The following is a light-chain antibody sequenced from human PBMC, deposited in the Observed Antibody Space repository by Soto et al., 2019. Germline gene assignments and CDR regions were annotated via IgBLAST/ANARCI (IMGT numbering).Light chain of an antibody. CDR3: SSSTSDTTHVV. Sequence: QSALTQPASVSGSPGQSITISCTGSSSDVGLYNYVSWYQQHPGKAPKLMIYDVNDRPSGVSDRFSGSKSGNTASLTISGLQADDEADYFCSSSTSDTTHVVFGGGTKLTVL. V-gene: IGLV2-14*03. J-gene: IGLJ2*01. CDR2: DVN. CDR1: SSDVGLYNY.